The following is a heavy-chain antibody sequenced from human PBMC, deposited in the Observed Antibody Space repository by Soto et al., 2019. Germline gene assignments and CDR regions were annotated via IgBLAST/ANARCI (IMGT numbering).Heavy chain of an antibody. D-gene: IGHD3-3*01. CDR2: IDTSGTKI. CDR1: GYTFSDYY. Sequence: VQLVESGGDLVKPGGSLRLSCAASGYTFSDYYMSWIRQAPGKGLEWISYIDTSGTKIYYADSVKGRFIITRDNAKNSLYLEMNSLRDEDTAVYYCASHYDMWSGYLSPVDYWGQGTLVTVSS. V-gene: IGHV3-11*01. J-gene: IGHJ4*02. CDR3: ASHYDMWSGYLSPVDY.